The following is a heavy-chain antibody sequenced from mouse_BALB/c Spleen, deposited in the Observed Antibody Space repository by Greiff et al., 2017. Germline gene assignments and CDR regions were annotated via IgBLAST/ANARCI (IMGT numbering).Heavy chain of an antibody. CDR3: ARDYYGSSYSFAY. D-gene: IGHD1-1*01. J-gene: IGHJ3*01. CDR1: GYSITSDYA. CDR2: ISYSGST. Sequence: EVQLQQSGPGLVKPSQSLSLTCTVTGYSITSDYAWNWIRQFPGNKLEWMGYISYSGSTSYNPSLKSRISITRDTSKNQFFLQLNSVTTEDTDTYYCARDYYGSSYSFAYWGQGTLVTVSA. V-gene: IGHV3-2*02.